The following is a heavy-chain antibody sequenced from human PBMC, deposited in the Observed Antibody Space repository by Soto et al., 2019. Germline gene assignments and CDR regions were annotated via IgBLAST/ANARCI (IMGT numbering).Heavy chain of an antibody. D-gene: IGHD2-15*01. Sequence: EVQLVESGGGLVQPGGSLRLSCAASGFAFSTYNFNWVRQAPGKGLEWVSYISSSSTTIYYTDSVKGRFTISRDNAKNSLFLQMNSLRGEDTAVYYCARDSVAAMLDYWGQGTLVTVSS. CDR1: GFAFSTYN. CDR3: ARDSVAAMLDY. J-gene: IGHJ4*02. V-gene: IGHV3-48*01. CDR2: ISSSSTTI.